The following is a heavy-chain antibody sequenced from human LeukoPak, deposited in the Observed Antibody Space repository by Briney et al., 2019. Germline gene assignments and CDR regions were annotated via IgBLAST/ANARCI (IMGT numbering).Heavy chain of an antibody. J-gene: IGHJ4*02. Sequence: PGGSLRLSCTGSGFTFGDYAMSWVRQAPGKGLESVAFIRSKAYGGTAEYAASVKGRFTISRDDSKNIAYVQMNSLRTEDTAVYYCTRTPSAAAPFDYWGQGSLVTVSS. D-gene: IGHD2-2*01. CDR2: IRSKAYGGTA. V-gene: IGHV3-49*04. CDR1: GFTFGDYA. CDR3: TRTPSAAAPFDY.